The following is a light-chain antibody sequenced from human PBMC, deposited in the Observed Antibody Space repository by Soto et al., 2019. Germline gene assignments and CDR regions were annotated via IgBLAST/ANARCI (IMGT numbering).Light chain of an antibody. V-gene: IGKV4-1*01. CDR2: SAS. Sequence: DIVMTQSPDSLAVSLGERATINCKSSQSVLYSSNNKNYLAWYQQKPGQPPKLLIYSASTRESGVPDLFTGSGSGTDVTLTISSLQAEDVAVYYCQQYYRSRTFGQGTKVEIK. CDR3: QQYYRSRT. J-gene: IGKJ1*01. CDR1: QSVLYSSNNKNY.